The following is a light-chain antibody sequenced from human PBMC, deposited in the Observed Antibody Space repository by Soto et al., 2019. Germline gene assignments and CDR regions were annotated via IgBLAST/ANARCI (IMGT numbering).Light chain of an antibody. CDR2: DSS. CDR3: QQYDTLPLT. V-gene: IGKV1-33*01. Sequence: DIQMAQSPSSLSASVGDRVTIICQASQDITNYLNWYQQKPGKAPNLLIHDSSNLETGVPSRFSGSGTGTYFSFTISSLQPEDIATYYCQQYDTLPLTFGQGTLLEI. CDR1: QDITNY. J-gene: IGKJ5*01.